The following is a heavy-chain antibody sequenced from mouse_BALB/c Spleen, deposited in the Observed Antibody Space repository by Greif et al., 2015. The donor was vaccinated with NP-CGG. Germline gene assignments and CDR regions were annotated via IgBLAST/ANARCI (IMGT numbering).Heavy chain of an antibody. Sequence: EVMLVESGGGLVQPGGSLKLSCAASGFTFSSYGMSWVRQTPDKRLELVATINSNGGSTYYPDSVKGRFTISRDNAKNTLYLQMSSLKSEDTAMYYCARSHYDYDVWFAYWGQGTLVTVSA. CDR1: GFTFSSYG. J-gene: IGHJ3*01. CDR2: INSNGGST. D-gene: IGHD2-4*01. CDR3: ARSHYDYDVWFAY. V-gene: IGHV5-6-3*01.